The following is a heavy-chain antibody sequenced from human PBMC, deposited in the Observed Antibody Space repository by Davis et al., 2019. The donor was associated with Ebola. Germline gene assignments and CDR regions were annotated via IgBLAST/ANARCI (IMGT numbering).Heavy chain of an antibody. CDR2: ISSSSSTI. Sequence: GESLKISCAASGFTFSSYSMNWVRQAPGKGLEWVSYISSSSSTIYYADSVKGRFTISRDNAKNSLYLQMNSLRSEDTAVYYCARDGYSGYDWGWFDPWGQGTLVTVSS. D-gene: IGHD5-12*01. CDR3: ARDGYSGYDWGWFDP. V-gene: IGHV3-48*01. CDR1: GFTFSSYS. J-gene: IGHJ5*02.